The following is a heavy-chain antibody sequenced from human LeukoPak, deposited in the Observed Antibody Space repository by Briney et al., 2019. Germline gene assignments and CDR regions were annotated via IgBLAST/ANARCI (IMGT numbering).Heavy chain of an antibody. CDR3: ARDREQWRANLYAMDV. D-gene: IGHD6-19*01. CDR2: ISACNGHT. CDR1: GYTFTDYG. Sequence: GASVKVSCKASGYTFTDYGISWVRQAPGQGLEWMGWISACNGHTNYAQNLQGRVTMTTDTSTTTAYMEVRSLRSDDTAVYYCARDREQWRANLYAMDVWGQGTTVTVSS. V-gene: IGHV1-18*01. J-gene: IGHJ6*02.